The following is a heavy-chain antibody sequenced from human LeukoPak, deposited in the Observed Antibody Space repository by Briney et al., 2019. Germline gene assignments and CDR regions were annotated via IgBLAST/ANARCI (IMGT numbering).Heavy chain of an antibody. D-gene: IGHD3/OR15-3a*01. J-gene: IGHJ5*02. CDR2: IIPILGIP. CDR3: PSGAGSITIFGLRGNWFGP. CDR1: GGTFSSYT. Sequence: SVKVSCKASGGTFSSYTISWVRQAPGQGLEWMGRIIPILGIPNYAQKFQGRVTIIADKSTSTAYMELSRLRSEDTAVSYCPSGAGSITIFGLRGNWFGPWGQGTLVTVSS. V-gene: IGHV1-69*02.